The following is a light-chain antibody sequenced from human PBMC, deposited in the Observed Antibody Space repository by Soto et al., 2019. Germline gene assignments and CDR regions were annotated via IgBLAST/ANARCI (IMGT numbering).Light chain of an antibody. Sequence: DIQMTQYPSSLSASLGDRDTITCQASLDISNYLNWYQQKPGKAPKLLIYAASNLETGVPSRFSGSGSGTDFTFTISSLQPEDIASYYFQQYDNLPRVFGQGTKLEIK. CDR1: LDISNY. V-gene: IGKV1-33*01. J-gene: IGKJ2*01. CDR3: QQYDNLPRV. CDR2: AAS.